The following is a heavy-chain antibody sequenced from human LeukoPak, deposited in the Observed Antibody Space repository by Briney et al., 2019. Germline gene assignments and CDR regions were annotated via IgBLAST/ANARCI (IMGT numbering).Heavy chain of an antibody. CDR2: INPGGGST. CDR3: ARDIWITMVRGVITYYYGMDV. V-gene: IGHV1-46*01. Sequence: ASVKVSCKASGYTFTSQYIHWVRQAPGQGLEWMGIINPGGGSTTYARKFQGRVTMTRDTSTSTVYMELSSLRSEDTAVYYCARDIWITMVRGVITYYYGMDVWGQGTTVTVSS. J-gene: IGHJ6*02. D-gene: IGHD3-10*01. CDR1: GYTFTSQY.